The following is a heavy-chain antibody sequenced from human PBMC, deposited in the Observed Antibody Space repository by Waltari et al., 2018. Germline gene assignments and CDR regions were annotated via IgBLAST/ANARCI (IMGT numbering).Heavy chain of an antibody. D-gene: IGHD2-8*01. V-gene: IGHV3-7*01. CDR1: GFSLSSYG. Sequence: EVQLVESGGGLVQPGGSLRLSCAASGFSLSSYGMSWVRRAPGKGLEGVANIRQDGLDRGHGDSVKGRFIISRDNARNSVYLQMNSLTAEDTAVYYCARDVNGVLDYWGQGTLVTVSS. J-gene: IGHJ4*02. CDR2: IRQDGLDR. CDR3: ARDVNGVLDY.